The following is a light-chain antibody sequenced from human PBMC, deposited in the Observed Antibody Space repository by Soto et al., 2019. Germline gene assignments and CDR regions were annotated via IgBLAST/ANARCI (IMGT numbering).Light chain of an antibody. Sequence: QAVVTQPPSASGTPGQTITISCSGSSSNIGSNIVNWYRHLPGTAPKLLIYGNNLRSSGVPERISGSKSGTSASLAISGLQSEDEADYYCAAWDDNLGGHVIFGGGTKLTVL. CDR1: SSNIGSNI. V-gene: IGLV1-44*01. CDR3: AAWDDNLGGHVI. J-gene: IGLJ2*01. CDR2: GNN.